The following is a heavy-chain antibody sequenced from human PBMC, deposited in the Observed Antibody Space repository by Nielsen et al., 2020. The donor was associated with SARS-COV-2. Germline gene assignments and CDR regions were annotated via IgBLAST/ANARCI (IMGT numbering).Heavy chain of an antibody. V-gene: IGHV3-30*18. CDR3: AKDPGNYDILTGYYYYYYGMDV. Sequence: GESLKISCAASGFTFSSYVMHWVRQAPGKGLEWVAVISYDGSNKYYADSVKGRFTISRDNSKNTLYLQMNSLRAEDTAAYYCAKDPGNYDILTGYYYYYYGMDVWGQGTTVTVSS. J-gene: IGHJ6*02. CDR2: ISYDGSNK. CDR1: GFTFSSYV. D-gene: IGHD3-9*01.